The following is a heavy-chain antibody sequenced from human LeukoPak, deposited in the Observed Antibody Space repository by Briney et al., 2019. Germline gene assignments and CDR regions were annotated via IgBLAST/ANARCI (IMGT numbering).Heavy chain of an antibody. V-gene: IGHV3-21*01. D-gene: IGHD1-7*01. CDR3: ARDGSEAELELPSLDY. J-gene: IGHJ4*02. Sequence: PGGSLRLSCAASGFTFSSYSMNWVRQAPGKGLEWVSSISSSSSYIYYADSVKGRFTISRDNAKNSLYLQMNSLRAEDTAVYYCARDGSEAELELPSLDYWGQGTLVTVSS. CDR1: GFTFSSYS. CDR2: ISSSSSYI.